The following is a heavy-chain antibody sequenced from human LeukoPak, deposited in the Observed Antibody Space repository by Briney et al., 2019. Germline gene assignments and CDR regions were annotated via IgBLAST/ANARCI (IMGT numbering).Heavy chain of an antibody. J-gene: IGHJ4*02. CDR1: GGSINNFY. V-gene: IGHV4-4*07. Sequence: PSETLSLTCTVSGGSINNFYWSWIRQSAGKGLECIGRIYYTGSAKYNPSLKSRVSISVDKSKNQFSLKLSSVTAADTAVYYCARVGGYSSYGNYFDHWGQGTLVTVSS. CDR3: ARVGGYSSYGNYFDH. CDR2: IYYTGSA. D-gene: IGHD5-12*01.